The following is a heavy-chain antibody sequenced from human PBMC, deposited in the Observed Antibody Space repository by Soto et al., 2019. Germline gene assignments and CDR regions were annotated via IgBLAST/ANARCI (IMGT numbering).Heavy chain of an antibody. CDR3: AGSVPYSSSSFHY. Sequence: SXTLSLTCTVSGGAISHYYWNWIRQPAGKGLEWIGRIYTSGSTNYNPSLKSRVTMSVDTSKNQFSLKVRSVTAADTAVYYCAGSVPYSSSSFHYWGQGTLVTVS. CDR2: IYTSGST. J-gene: IGHJ4*02. CDR1: GGAISHYY. V-gene: IGHV4-4*07. D-gene: IGHD6-6*01.